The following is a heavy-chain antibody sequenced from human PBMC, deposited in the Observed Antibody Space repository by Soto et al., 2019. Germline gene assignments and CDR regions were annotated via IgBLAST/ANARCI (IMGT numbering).Heavy chain of an antibody. CDR2: IHYSGTT. CDR3: ARYNSYAIDY. CDR1: GDSVTSGSYY. J-gene: IGHJ4*02. V-gene: IGHV4-61*01. D-gene: IGHD2-8*01. Sequence: SETLSLTCIVSGDSVTSGSYYWSWIRQPPGKGLEWIANIHYSGTTNYNPSLASRVTLSVDTSKNQFSLKMTSVTAADRAMYFCARYNSYAIDYWGRGTLVTVSS.